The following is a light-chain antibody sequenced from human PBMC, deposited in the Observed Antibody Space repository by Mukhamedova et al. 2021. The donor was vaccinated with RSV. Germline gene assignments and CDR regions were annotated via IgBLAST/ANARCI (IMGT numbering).Light chain of an antibody. CDR3: QQSYSAPYT. CDR2: RTS. J-gene: IGKJ2*01. V-gene: IGKV1-39*01. Sequence: WYQRRVHGKAPKLLIYRTSNLHSGVPSRFSGGGSETDFTLTITSLQPEDFATYFCQQSYSAPYTLGQGTRLEIK.